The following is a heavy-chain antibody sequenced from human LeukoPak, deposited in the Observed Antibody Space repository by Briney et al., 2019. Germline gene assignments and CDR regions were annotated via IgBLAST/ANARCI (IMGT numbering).Heavy chain of an antibody. CDR2: IIPIFGTA. J-gene: IGHJ4*02. V-gene: IGHV1-69*01. CDR3: ARIDYGGNGNFDY. CDR1: GGTFISYA. D-gene: IGHD4-23*01. Sequence: GASVKVSCKASGGTFISYAISWVRQAPGQGLERMGGIIPIFGTANYAQKFQGRVTITADESTSTAYMELSSLRSEDTAVYYCARIDYGGNGNFDYWGQGTLVTVSS.